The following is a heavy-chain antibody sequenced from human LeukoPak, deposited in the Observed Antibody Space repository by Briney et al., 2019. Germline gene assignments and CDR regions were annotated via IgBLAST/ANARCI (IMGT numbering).Heavy chain of an antibody. J-gene: IGHJ6*02. D-gene: IGHD5-18*01. CDR3: TRGPIQVWLYYGMDV. Sequence: GGSLRLSCTASGFPFRKDWMTWVRQAPGKGLEWVGFIRSKAYGGTTEYAASVKGRFIISRDDSKSIAYLQMNSLKTEDTAVYYCTRGPIQVWLYYGMDVWGQGTTVIVSS. V-gene: IGHV3-49*04. CDR2: IRSKAYGGTT. CDR1: GFPFRKDW.